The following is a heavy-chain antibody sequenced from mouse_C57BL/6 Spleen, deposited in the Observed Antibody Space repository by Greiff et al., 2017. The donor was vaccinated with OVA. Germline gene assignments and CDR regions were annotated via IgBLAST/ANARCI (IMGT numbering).Heavy chain of an antibody. CDR3: ARNYDEAMDY. J-gene: IGHJ4*01. CDR2: IYPRSGNT. V-gene: IGHV1-81*01. CDR1: GYTFTSYG. Sequence: QVQLQQSGAELARPGASVKLSCKASGYTFTSYGISWVKQRTGQGLEWIGEIYPRSGNTYYNEKFKGKATLTADKSSSTAYMEIRSLTSEDSAVYVCARNYDEAMDYWGQGTSVTVSS. D-gene: IGHD2-4*01.